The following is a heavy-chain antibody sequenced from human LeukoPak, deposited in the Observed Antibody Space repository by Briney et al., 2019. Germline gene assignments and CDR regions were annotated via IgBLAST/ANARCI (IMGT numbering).Heavy chain of an antibody. Sequence: ASLKVSCKASGYTFTSKYIHWVRQAPGQGLEWMGIINPVDGSASYAQKFQGRVTITRDTSTSTVYMELSSLRSDDTAVYYCARAGTFWDYFDYWGQGTLVTVSS. CDR2: INPVDGSA. V-gene: IGHV1-46*01. D-gene: IGHD6-19*01. J-gene: IGHJ4*02. CDR1: GYTFTSKY. CDR3: ARAGTFWDYFDY.